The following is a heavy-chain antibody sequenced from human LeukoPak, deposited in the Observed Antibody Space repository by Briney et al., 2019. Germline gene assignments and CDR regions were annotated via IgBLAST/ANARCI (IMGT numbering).Heavy chain of an antibody. CDR2: IYYRGST. D-gene: IGHD3-9*01. CDR1: GGSISSYY. V-gene: IGHV4-59*01. CDR3: ARHYDIDPFDY. Sequence: SETLSLTCTVSGGSISSYYWSWIRQPPGEGLEWIGYIYYRGSTNYSPSLKSRVTISVDTSKNQFSLELSSVTAADTAVYYCARHYDIDPFDYWGQGTLVTVSS. J-gene: IGHJ4*02.